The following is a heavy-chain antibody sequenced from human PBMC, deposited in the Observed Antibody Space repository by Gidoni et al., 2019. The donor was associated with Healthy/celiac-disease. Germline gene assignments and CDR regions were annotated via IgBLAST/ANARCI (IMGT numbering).Heavy chain of an antibody. V-gene: IGHV1-69*06. Sequence: QVQLVQSGAEVKKPGSSVKVSCKASGGTFSSYAISWVRQAPGQGLVWMGGIIPIFGTANYAQKFQGRVTITADKSTSTAYMELSSLRSEDTAVYYCALTHPRGYDYVWGSYRDYYGLDVWGQGTTVTVSS. CDR2: IIPIFGTA. CDR3: ALTHPRGYDYVWGSYRDYYGLDV. CDR1: GGTFSSYA. J-gene: IGHJ6*02. D-gene: IGHD3-16*02.